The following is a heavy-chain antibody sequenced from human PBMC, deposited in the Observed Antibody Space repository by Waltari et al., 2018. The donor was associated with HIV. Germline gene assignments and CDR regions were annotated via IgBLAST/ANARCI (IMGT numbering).Heavy chain of an antibody. CDR2: INPDENTI. D-gene: IGHD3-10*02. J-gene: IGHJ4*02. CDR3: VKDMFGEYDY. CDR1: AFSVSRYW. Sequence: EVQLVQSGGGLVQPGGSRRLSCAASAFSVSRYWMPLVRQIPGQGLVWVSRINPDENTINYADSVRCRFTISRDYAKNTLYLQMNSLRDEDTAMYYCVKDMFGEYDYWGQGTLVTVSS. V-gene: IGHV3-74*01.